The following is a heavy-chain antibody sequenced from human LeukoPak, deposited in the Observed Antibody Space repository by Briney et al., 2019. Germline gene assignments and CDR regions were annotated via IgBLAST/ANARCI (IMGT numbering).Heavy chain of an antibody. CDR2: IYYSGST. D-gene: IGHD3-10*01. V-gene: IGHV4-39*07. CDR1: GGSISSSSYY. CDR3: AREVRGVMPNAFDI. Sequence: SETLSLTCTVSGGSISSSSYYWGWIRRPPGKGLEWIGSIYYSGSTYYNPSLKSRVTISVDTSKNQFSLKLSSVTAADTAVYYCAREVRGVMPNAFDIWGQGTMVTVSS. J-gene: IGHJ3*02.